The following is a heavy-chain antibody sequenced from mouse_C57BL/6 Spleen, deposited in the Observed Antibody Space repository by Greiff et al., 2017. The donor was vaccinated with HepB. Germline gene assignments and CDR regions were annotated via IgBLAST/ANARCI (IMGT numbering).Heavy chain of an antibody. D-gene: IGHD2-1*01. Sequence: EVHLVESGEGLVKPGGSLKLSCAASGFTFSSYAMSWVRQTPEKRLEWVAYISSGGDYIYYADTVKGRFTISRDNARNTLYLQMSSLKSEDTAMYYCTRVEGNDAMDYWGQGTSVTVSS. CDR3: TRVEGNDAMDY. V-gene: IGHV5-9-1*02. J-gene: IGHJ4*01. CDR2: ISSGGDYI. CDR1: GFTFSSYA.